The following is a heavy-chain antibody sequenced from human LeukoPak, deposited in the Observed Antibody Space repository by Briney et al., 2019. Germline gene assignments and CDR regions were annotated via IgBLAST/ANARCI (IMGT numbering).Heavy chain of an antibody. Sequence: GGSLRLSCTASGFTFGDYAMGWVRQAPGKGLEWVAVIWYDGSNKHYADSVKGRFTISRDNSKNTLYLQMNSLRAEDTAVYYCAKDRSGDSYYMDVWGKGTTVTVSS. CDR1: GFTFGDYA. CDR3: AKDRSGDSYYMDV. J-gene: IGHJ6*03. V-gene: IGHV3-33*06. D-gene: IGHD3-10*01. CDR2: IWYDGSNK.